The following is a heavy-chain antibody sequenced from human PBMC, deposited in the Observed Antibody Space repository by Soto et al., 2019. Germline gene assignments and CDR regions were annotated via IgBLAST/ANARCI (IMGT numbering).Heavy chain of an antibody. D-gene: IGHD3-9*01. CDR2: INPSGGST. Sequence: ASVKVSCKASGYTFTSYNMHWVRQAPGQGLEWMGIINPSGGSTSYAQKFQGRVTMTRDTSTSTVYMELSSLRSEDTAVYYCARVQGALRYFDWPFDYWGQGTLVTVSS. J-gene: IGHJ4*02. CDR3: ARVQGALRYFDWPFDY. CDR1: GYTFTSYN. V-gene: IGHV1-46*01.